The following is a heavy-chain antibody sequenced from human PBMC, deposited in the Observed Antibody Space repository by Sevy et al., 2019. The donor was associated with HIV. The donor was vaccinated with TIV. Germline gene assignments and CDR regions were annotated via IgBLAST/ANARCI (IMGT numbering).Heavy chain of an antibody. Sequence: SETLSLTCAVSGASISSGGYSWNWIRQPPGKGLEWMGYIFQSGATYYIPSLQSRVTISVDMSKNQFSLNLRSLTVADAAVYYCARGRVGDTSGYYGAFDVWGEGTTATVS. CDR3: ARGRVGDTSGYYGAFDV. J-gene: IGHJ3*01. D-gene: IGHD6-25*01. CDR1: GASISSGGYS. CDR2: IFQSGAT. V-gene: IGHV4-30-2*01.